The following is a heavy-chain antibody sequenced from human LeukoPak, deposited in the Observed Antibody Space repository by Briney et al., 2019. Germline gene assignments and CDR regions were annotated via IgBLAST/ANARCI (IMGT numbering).Heavy chain of an antibody. CDR2: IIPIFGTA. V-gene: IGHV1-69*05. J-gene: IGHJ3*02. CDR3: ASGGPTIFGVAGAFDI. D-gene: IGHD3-3*01. Sequence: ASVKVSCKASGGTFSNYPLSWVRQAPGQGLEWMGGIIPIFGTANYAQKFQGRVTITTDESTSTAYMELSSLRSEDTAVHYCASGGPTIFGVAGAFDIWGQGTMVTVSS. CDR1: GGTFSNYP.